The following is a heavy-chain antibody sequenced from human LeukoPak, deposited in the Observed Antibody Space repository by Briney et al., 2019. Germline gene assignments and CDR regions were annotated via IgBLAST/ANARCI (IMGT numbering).Heavy chain of an antibody. Sequence: PGGSLRLSCAASGFTFSRYWMHWVRQAPGKGLEWVAVISYDGSNKYYADSVKGRFTISRDNSKNTLYLQMNSLRAEDTAVYYCAKDPIRAIVGATHFDYWGQGTLVTVSS. CDR3: AKDPIRAIVGATHFDY. D-gene: IGHD1-26*01. J-gene: IGHJ4*02. CDR1: GFTFSRYW. CDR2: ISYDGSNK. V-gene: IGHV3-30*18.